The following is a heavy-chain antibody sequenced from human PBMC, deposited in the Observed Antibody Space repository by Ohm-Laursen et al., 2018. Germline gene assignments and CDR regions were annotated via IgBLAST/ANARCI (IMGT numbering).Heavy chain of an antibody. V-gene: IGHV3-11*01. Sequence: SLRLSCAASGFTFSDYYMTWIRQAPGKGLEWVSYIGGSGSPTYYADSVKGRFTISRDNAKNSLYLQMNSLRAEDTAVYYCARGDARTTGTTQSYYGMDVWGHGTTVTVS. CDR1: GFTFSDYY. CDR3: ARGDARTTGTTQSYYGMDV. CDR2: IGGSGSPT. J-gene: IGHJ6*02. D-gene: IGHD1-1*01.